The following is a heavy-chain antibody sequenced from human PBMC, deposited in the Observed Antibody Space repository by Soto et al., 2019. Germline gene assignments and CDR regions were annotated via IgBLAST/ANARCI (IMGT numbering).Heavy chain of an antibody. Sequence: QVQLVQSGAEVKKPGSSVKVSCKASGGTFSSYTISWVRQAPGQGLEWMGRIIPILGIANYAQKFQGRVTITADKSTSTAYMELSSLRSEDTAVYYCASPLTRRSSTSCYPCFYYGMDVWGQGTTVTVSS. D-gene: IGHD2-2*01. J-gene: IGHJ6*02. CDR3: ASPLTRRSSTSCYPCFYYGMDV. V-gene: IGHV1-69*02. CDR2: IIPILGIA. CDR1: GGTFSSYT.